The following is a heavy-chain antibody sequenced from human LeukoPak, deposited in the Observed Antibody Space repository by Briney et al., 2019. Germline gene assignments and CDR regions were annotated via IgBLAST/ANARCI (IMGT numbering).Heavy chain of an antibody. Sequence: ASVKVSCKASGYTFTGYGISWVRQAPGQGLEWMGWISAYNGNTNYAQKLQGRVTMTTDTSTSTAYMELRSLRSDDTAVYYCARGRGYYSNYYYYYMDVWGKGTTVTVSS. CDR3: ARGRGYYSNYYYYYMDV. CDR2: ISAYNGNT. V-gene: IGHV1-18*01. D-gene: IGHD4-11*01. CDR1: GYTFTGYG. J-gene: IGHJ6*03.